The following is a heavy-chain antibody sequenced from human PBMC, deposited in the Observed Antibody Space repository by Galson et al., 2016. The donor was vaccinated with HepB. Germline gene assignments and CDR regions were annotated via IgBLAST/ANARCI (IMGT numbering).Heavy chain of an antibody. Sequence: SLRLSCAASGFIFSRYSMNWVRQAPGKGLEWVSFVVSGSDTIYYADSVKGRVTISRDNDKNSLYLQMIGLRDADTAVYYCARGQDTSVEIYYYSMDVWGQGTTVTVSS. D-gene: IGHD5-18*01. CDR2: VVSGSDTI. CDR3: ARGQDTSVEIYYYSMDV. CDR1: GFIFSRYS. V-gene: IGHV3-48*02. J-gene: IGHJ6*02.